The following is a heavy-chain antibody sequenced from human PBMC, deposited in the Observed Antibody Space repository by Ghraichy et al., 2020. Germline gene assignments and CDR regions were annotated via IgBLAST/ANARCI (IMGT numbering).Heavy chain of an antibody. CDR2: IKGDGTDI. CDR3: ARDMPREDY. CDR1: GFSFRSYW. D-gene: IGHD1-26*01. V-gene: IGHV3-74*01. J-gene: IGHJ4*02. Sequence: GGSLRLSCAASGFSFRSYWMHWVRQAPGKGPVWVSHIKGDGTDITYGDSVKGRFTISRDNVKNTLYLQMNDLRAEDTAIYYCARDMPREDYWGQGTLVTDSS.